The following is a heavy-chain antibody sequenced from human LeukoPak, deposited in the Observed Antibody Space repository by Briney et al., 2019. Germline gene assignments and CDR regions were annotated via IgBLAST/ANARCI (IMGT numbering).Heavy chain of an antibody. CDR3: AKDYGPSYGYCSGGSCYSGYFDY. D-gene: IGHD2-15*01. V-gene: IGHV3-33*06. CDR2: IWYDGSNK. Sequence: GRSLRLSCAASGFTFSSYGMHWVRQAPGKGLEWVAVIWYDGSNKYYADSVKGRFTISRDNSKNTLYLQMNSLRAEDTAVYYCAKDYGPSYGYCSGGSCYSGYFDYWGQGTLVTVSS. J-gene: IGHJ4*02. CDR1: GFTFSSYG.